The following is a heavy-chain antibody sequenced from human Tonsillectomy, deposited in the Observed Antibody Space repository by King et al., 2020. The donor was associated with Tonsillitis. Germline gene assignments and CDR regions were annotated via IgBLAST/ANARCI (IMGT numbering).Heavy chain of an antibody. J-gene: IGHJ6*02. CDR2: ISYDGGDK. CDR3: ARGSIRPHSWSFGMDV. CDR1: GFTFNSYG. V-gene: IGHV3-30*03. D-gene: IGHD5-24*01. Sequence: VQLVESGGGVVQPGRSLRLSCVASGFTFNSYGMHWVRQAPGRGLEWVAVISYDGGDKYSADSVKGRFAISRDNSKKTLHLEMNSLGAEDTAVYFCARGSIRPHSWSFGMDVWGQGTTVIVSS.